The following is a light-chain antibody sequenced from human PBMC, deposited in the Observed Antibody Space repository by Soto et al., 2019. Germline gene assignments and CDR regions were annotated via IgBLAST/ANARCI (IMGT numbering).Light chain of an antibody. J-gene: IGKJ1*01. CDR2: GAS. CDR3: QQYNNWRGT. V-gene: IGKV3-15*01. Sequence: EIVMTQSPATLSVSPGERATLSCRASQSVSSNLAWYQQKPGQAPRLLIYGASTRATGIPARFSGSGSGTEFTLTISSLKSEDFAVYYCQQYNNWRGTFGQGPKVDIK. CDR1: QSVSSN.